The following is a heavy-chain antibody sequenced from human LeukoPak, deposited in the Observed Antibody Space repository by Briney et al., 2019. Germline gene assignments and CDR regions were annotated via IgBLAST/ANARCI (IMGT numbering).Heavy chain of an antibody. J-gene: IGHJ4*02. CDR2: NKANSGDT. CDR3: ARKAEGQPVDY. V-gene: IGHV1-2*02. D-gene: IGHD6-6*01. CDR1: GYSFTDYY. Sequence: ASVKVSCKAPGYSFTDYYIHWVRQAPGQGLEWMGWNKANSGDTNYAQKFKGRVTMTRDTSISTAYMELSSLRYDDTAVYFCARKAEGQPVDYWGQGTLVTVSS.